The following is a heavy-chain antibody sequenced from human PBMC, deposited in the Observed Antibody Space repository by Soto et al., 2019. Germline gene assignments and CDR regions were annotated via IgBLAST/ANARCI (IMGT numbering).Heavy chain of an antibody. J-gene: IGHJ5*02. D-gene: IGHD3-22*01. CDR3: ARWAVYYYGSSGAQNWLDP. CDR2: ISAYNGNT. V-gene: IGHV1-18*01. CDR1: GYTFTSYG. Sequence: ASVKVSCKASGYTFTSYGISWVRQAPGQGLEWMGWISAYNGNTNYAQKLQGRVTMTTDTSASTAYMELRSLRSDDTAVYYCARWAVYYYGSSGAQNWLDPWGQGTLVTVSS.